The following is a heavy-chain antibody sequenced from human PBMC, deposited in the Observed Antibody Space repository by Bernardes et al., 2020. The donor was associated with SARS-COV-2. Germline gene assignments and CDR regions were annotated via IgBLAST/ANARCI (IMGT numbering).Heavy chain of an antibody. CDR1: GGSISSYY. CDR2: IYYSGST. CDR3: ARGDYYFDY. J-gene: IGHJ4*02. V-gene: IGHV4-59*01. Sequence: SETLSLTCTVSGGSISSYYWSWIRQPPGKGLEWIGYIYYSGSTNYNPSLKSRVTISVDTSKNQFSLKLSSVTAADTAVYYCARGDYYFDYWGQGTLVTVSS.